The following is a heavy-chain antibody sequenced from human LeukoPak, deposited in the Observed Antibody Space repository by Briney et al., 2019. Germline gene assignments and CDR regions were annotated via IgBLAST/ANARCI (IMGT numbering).Heavy chain of an antibody. CDR3: ARYSNHVDYFDS. J-gene: IGHJ4*02. Sequence: SETLSLTCTVSGDSASSHYWSWIRQPQGKGLEWIAYVYYTGTSNYNPSLKSRVTISIDTSKNQFSLKLISVTAADTAVYYCARYSNHVDYFDSWGQGTLVTVSS. V-gene: IGHV4-59*02. D-gene: IGHD4-11*01. CDR2: VYYTGTS. CDR1: GDSASSHY.